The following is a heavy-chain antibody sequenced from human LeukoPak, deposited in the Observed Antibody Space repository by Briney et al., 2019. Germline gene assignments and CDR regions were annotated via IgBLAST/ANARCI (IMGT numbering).Heavy chain of an antibody. J-gene: IGHJ5*02. V-gene: IGHV3-23*01. CDR1: GFTFSSYA. Sequence: GGSLRLSCAASGFTFSSYAMSWVRQAPGKGLEWVSAISGSGGTTYYADSVKGRFTISRDNSKNTLYLQMNSLRAEDTAVYYCATGSFGDWFDTWGQGTLVTVSS. CDR2: ISGSGGTT. CDR3: ATGSFGDWFDT. D-gene: IGHD3-16*01.